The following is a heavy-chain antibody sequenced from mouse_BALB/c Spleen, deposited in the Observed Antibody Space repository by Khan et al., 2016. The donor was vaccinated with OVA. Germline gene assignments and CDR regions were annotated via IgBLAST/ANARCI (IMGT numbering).Heavy chain of an antibody. V-gene: IGHV2-6*02. CDR2: IWSDGNT. CDR3: ARWFDGYSSLYAMDY. CDR1: GFSLTSYG. J-gene: IGHJ4*01. D-gene: IGHD2-3*01. Sequence: VQLVESGPGLVAPSQSLSITCTVSGFSLTSYGVHWVRQPPGKGLEWLVVIWSDGNTNYNSVLKSRLSISKDNSKSQAFLKMNSLQTDDTAMYYCARWFDGYSSLYAMDYWGQGTSVTVSS.